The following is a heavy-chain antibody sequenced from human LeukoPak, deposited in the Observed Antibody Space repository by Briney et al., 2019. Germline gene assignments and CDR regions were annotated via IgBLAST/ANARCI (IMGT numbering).Heavy chain of an antibody. CDR1: GGSISSYY. CDR3: ARHKDYDYVWGSFASYFDY. Sequence: SETLSLTCTVSGGSISSYYWSWIRQPPGKGLEWIGYIYYSGSTNYNPSLKSRVTISVDTSKNQFSLKLSSVTAADTAVYYCARHKDYDYVWGSFASYFDYWGQGTLATVSS. J-gene: IGHJ4*02. V-gene: IGHV4-59*01. D-gene: IGHD3-16*01. CDR2: IYYSGST.